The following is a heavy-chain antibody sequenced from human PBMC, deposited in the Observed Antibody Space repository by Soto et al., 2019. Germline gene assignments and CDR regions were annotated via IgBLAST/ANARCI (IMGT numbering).Heavy chain of an antibody. CDR1: GLTFSNYG. V-gene: IGHV3-23*01. D-gene: IGHD2-21*02. CDR2: ISGSGDT. J-gene: IGHJ1*01. CDR3: ATYGGDSGGFEYFKH. Sequence: EVQLLESGGGLVQPGGSLRLSCAASGLTFSNYGMTWVRQAPGKGLEWVSAISGSGDTYNVDSLKGRFTISRDNSKSTLFLQMNNLRDEDTAVYYCATYGGDSGGFEYFKHWGQGTLVTVSS.